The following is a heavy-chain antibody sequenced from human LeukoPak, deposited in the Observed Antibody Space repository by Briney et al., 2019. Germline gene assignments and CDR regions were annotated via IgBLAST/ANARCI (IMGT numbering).Heavy chain of an antibody. CDR3: AKEYYDFSGCFDY. CDR1: GGSISSYY. D-gene: IGHD3-22*01. V-gene: IGHV4-59*01. J-gene: IGHJ4*02. Sequence: SETLSLTCTVSGGSISSYYWSWIRQPPGKGLEWIGYIYYSGSTKYNPSLKSRVTISVDTSKNQFSLKLSSVTAADTAVYYCAKEYYDFSGCFDYWGQGTLVTVSS. CDR2: IYYSGST.